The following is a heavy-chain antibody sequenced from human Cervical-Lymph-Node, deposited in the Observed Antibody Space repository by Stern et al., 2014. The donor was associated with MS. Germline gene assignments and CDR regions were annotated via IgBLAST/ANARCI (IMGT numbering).Heavy chain of an antibody. CDR2: IGTAGDT. CDR1: GFTFSSYD. Sequence: EMQLVESGGGLVQPGGSLRLSCAASGFTFSSYDMHWVRQATGKGLEWVSAIGTAGDTYYPGSVKGRFTISRENAKNSLYLQMNSLRVGDTAVYYCARSIEAGYFDYWGQGTLVTVSS. J-gene: IGHJ4*02. D-gene: IGHD1-14*01. CDR3: ARSIEAGYFDY. V-gene: IGHV3-13*01.